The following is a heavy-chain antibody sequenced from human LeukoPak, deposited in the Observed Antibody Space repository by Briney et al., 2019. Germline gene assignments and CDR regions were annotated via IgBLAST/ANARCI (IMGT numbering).Heavy chain of an antibody. CDR2: ISAYNGNT. CDR3: ARDRLHRGHYYHSKWGMGY. V-gene: IGHV1-18*01. D-gene: IGHD3-22*01. J-gene: IGHJ4*02. Sequence: GASVKVSCKASGYTFTSYGISWVRQAPGQGLEWMGWISAYNGNTNYAQKLQGRVTMTTDTSTSTAYMELRSLRSDDTAVYYCARDRLHRGHYYHSKWGMGYWGQGTLVTVSS. CDR1: GYTFTSYG.